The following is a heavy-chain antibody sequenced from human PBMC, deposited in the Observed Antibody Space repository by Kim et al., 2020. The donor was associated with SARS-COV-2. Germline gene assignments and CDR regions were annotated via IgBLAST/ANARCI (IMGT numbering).Heavy chain of an antibody. J-gene: IGHJ4*02. CDR2: FDPEDGET. V-gene: IGHV1-24*01. Sequence: ASVKVSCKVSGYTLTELSMHWVRQAPGKGLEWMGGFDPEDGETIYAQKFQGRVTMTEDTSTDTAYMELSSLRSEDTAVYYCATVGQFEGLLYYFDYWGQGTLVTVSS. CDR3: ATVGQFEGLLYYFDY. D-gene: IGHD3-16*01. CDR1: GYTLTELS.